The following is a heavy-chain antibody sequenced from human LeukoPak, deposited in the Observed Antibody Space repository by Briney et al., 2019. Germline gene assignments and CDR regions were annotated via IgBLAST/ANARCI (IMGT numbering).Heavy chain of an antibody. D-gene: IGHD6-13*01. Sequence: PGGSLRLSCAASGFAFSYYWMHWVRHAPGKGLVWVARIRTDGTDTSYADSVKGRFTISRDNSKNTLYLQMNSLRAEDTAVYYCAREGYSSSWYYWSQGTLVTVSS. CDR3: AREGYSSSWYY. CDR1: GFAFSYYW. CDR2: IRTDGTDT. V-gene: IGHV3-74*01. J-gene: IGHJ4*02.